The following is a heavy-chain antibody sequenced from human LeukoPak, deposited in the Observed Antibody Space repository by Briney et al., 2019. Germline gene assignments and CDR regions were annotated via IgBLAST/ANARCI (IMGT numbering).Heavy chain of an antibody. Sequence: GSLRLSCAASGFSFSTYYMTWVRQAPGKGLEWVSAISGSVSSTNYADSVKGRFTISRDNSKNTLYLQMNSLRAEDTAVYYCAKNTSGSYFDYWGQGTLITVSS. V-gene: IGHV3-23*01. J-gene: IGHJ4*02. CDR1: GFSFSTYY. CDR3: AKNTSGSYFDY. CDR2: ISGSVSST. D-gene: IGHD1-26*01.